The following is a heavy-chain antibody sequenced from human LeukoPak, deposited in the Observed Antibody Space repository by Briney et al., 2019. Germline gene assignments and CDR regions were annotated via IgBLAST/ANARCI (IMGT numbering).Heavy chain of an antibody. Sequence: PGGSLRLSCAASGFTFSSYAMGWVRQAPGKGLEWVSAISGSGGSTYYADSVKGRFTISRDNSKNTLYLQMNSLRAEDTAVYYCAKEYYDYVSGDYFDYWGQGTLVTVSS. D-gene: IGHD3-16*01. V-gene: IGHV3-23*01. CDR1: GFTFSSYA. J-gene: IGHJ4*02. CDR3: AKEYYDYVSGDYFDY. CDR2: ISGSGGST.